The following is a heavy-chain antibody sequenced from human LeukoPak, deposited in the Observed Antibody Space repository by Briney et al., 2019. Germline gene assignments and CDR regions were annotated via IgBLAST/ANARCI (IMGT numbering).Heavy chain of an antibody. V-gene: IGHV3-21*01. CDR3: ARSEPGGGILTVSPNDY. CDR1: GFTFSSYS. D-gene: IGHD3-9*01. CDR2: ISSSSSYI. Sequence: GGSLRLSCAASGFTFSSYSMNWLRQAPGKGLEWVSFISSSSSYIYYADPVKGRFTISRDNAKNSLYLQMNSLRAEDTAVYYCARSEPGGGILTVSPNDYWGQGTPVTVSS. J-gene: IGHJ4*02.